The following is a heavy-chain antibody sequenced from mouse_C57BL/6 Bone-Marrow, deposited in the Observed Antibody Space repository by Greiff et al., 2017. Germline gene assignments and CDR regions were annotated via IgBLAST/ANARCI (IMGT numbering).Heavy chain of an antibody. CDR1: GFTFSDAW. J-gene: IGHJ2*01. D-gene: IGHD2-14*01. V-gene: IGHV6-6*01. Sequence: EVQLVESGGGLVQPGGSMKLSCAASGFTFSDAWMDWVRQSPEKGLEWVAEIRNKANNHATYYAESVKGRFTISRDDSKSSVYLQMNSLRAEDTGIYYCTRGTPAYFDYWGQGTTLTVSS. CDR2: IRNKANNHAT. CDR3: TRGTPAYFDY.